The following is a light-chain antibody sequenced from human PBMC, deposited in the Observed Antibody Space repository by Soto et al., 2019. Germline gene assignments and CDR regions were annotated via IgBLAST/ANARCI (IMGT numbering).Light chain of an antibody. V-gene: IGKV1-39*01. CDR2: AAS. CDR3: QQSYSTFPIT. Sequence: DIQMTQSPSSLSESVGDRVTITCRASQSISSYLNWYQQKPGKAPKLLIYAASSLQSGVPSRFSGSGSGTDFTLTISSLQPEDFATYYCQQSYSTFPITFGQGTRLEIK. CDR1: QSISSY. J-gene: IGKJ5*01.